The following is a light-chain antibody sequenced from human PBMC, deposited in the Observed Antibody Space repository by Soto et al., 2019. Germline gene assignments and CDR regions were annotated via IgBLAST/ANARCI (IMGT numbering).Light chain of an antibody. CDR1: SSDVGGYDY. CDR3: SSYAGSNNLI. J-gene: IGLJ2*01. V-gene: IGLV2-8*01. CDR2: EVN. Sequence: QSALTHPPSASGSPGQSVTISCTGTSSDVGGYDYVSWYQQHPGKAPKLIIYEVNKRPSGVPDRFSGSKSGNTASLTVTGLQAEDEADYYCSSYAGSNNLIFGGGTKLTVL.